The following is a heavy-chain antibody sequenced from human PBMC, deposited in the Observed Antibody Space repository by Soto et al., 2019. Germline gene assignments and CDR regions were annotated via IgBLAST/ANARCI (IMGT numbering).Heavy chain of an antibody. CDR1: GYTFTSYD. Sequence: QVQLVQSGAEVKKPGASVKVSCKASGYTFTSYDINWVRQATGQGLEWMGWMNPNSGNTGYAQKFQGRVTMTRNNSISTAYMELSSLRSEDPAVYYCARGIKYYDSGDDAFAIGGQGTMVTVSS. CDR3: ARGIKYYDSGDDAFAI. D-gene: IGHD3-10*01. J-gene: IGHJ3*02. CDR2: MNPNSGNT. V-gene: IGHV1-8*01.